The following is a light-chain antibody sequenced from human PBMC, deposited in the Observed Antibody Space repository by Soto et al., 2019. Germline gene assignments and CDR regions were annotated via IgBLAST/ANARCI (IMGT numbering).Light chain of an antibody. CDR3: QQSYSSPIT. CDR1: QSIGGY. J-gene: IGKJ5*01. V-gene: IGKV1-39*01. Sequence: DIQMTQSPSSLSASVGDRVTIXXRASQSIGGYLTWYQQLPGKAPKLXIFAASGLQSGVPSRFSGSGSGTDFTLTISSLQPEDFATYYCQQSYSSPITFGQGTRLEIK. CDR2: AAS.